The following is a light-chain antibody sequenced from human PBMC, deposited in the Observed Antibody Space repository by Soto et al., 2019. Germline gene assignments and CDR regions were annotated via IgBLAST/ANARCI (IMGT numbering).Light chain of an antibody. CDR3: QQYDSYSWT. CDR1: QSISTW. J-gene: IGKJ1*01. V-gene: IGKV1-5*01. CDR2: DAS. Sequence: DIQMTQSPSTLSASVGDTVTITCRASQSISTWLAWYQQKPGKAPKVLIYDASRLESGVPSRFSGSGSGTEFTLTISSLQPDDFATYYCQQYDSYSWTFGQGTKV.